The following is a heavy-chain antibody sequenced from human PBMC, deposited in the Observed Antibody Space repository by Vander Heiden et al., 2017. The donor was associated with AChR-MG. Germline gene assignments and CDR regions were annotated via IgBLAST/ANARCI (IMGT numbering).Heavy chain of an antibody. Sequence: EVQLLESGGGLVQPGGSLRLSCAASGFTFRSYAMSWVRQAPGKGLEWVSSIFGNTDKTNYADSVKGRFTISRDNSKNTLYLQMNSLRAEDTAIYYCAKIDHPQSGYFWVSLDYWGQGALVTVSS. CDR3: AKIDHPQSGYFWVSLDY. D-gene: IGHD5-12*01. V-gene: IGHV3-23*01. J-gene: IGHJ4*02. CDR2: IFGNTDKT. CDR1: GFTFRSYA.